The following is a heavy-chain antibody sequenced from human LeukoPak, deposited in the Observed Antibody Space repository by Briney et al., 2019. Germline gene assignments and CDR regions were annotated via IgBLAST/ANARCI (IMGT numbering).Heavy chain of an antibody. CDR3: AKDHVTWGNRYFDH. J-gene: IGHJ4*02. CDR1: TFTFSTYG. CDR2: VGHDATKI. D-gene: IGHD3-16*01. V-gene: IGHV3-30*02. Sequence: GGSLRLSCAASTFTFSTYGMHWVSQAPGKGLEWVAFVGHDATKIDYADSVQGRFTISRDNSKNTLYLEMNSLSGEDTALYYCAKDHVTWGNRYFDHWGQGTLGTVSS.